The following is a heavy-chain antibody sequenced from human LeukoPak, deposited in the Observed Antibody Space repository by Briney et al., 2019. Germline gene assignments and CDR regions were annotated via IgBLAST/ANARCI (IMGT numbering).Heavy chain of an antibody. D-gene: IGHD3-3*01. CDR3: ARSTTIFGVVPIDY. CDR2: IIPIFGTA. Sequence: SVKVSCKASGGTFSSYAISWVRQAPGQGLEWMGGIIPIFGTANYAQKFQGRVTITADESTSTAYMELSSLRSEDTAVYYCARSTTIFGVVPIDYWGQGTLVTVSS. CDR1: GGTFSSYA. J-gene: IGHJ4*02. V-gene: IGHV1-69*13.